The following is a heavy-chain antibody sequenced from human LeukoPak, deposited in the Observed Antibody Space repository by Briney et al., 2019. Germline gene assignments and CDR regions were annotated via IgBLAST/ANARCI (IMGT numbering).Heavy chain of an antibody. J-gene: IGHJ4*02. CDR3: ATLVVPAAKRGV. CDR2: FDPAAGTT. Sequence: ASVKVSCKVSGDILSELSIHWVRQTPGKGFEWMGGFDPAAGTTLYAQTFQDRIIMTEDTSTGTTYMELDSLTSDDPAMYYCATLVVPAAKRGVWGQGTLVTVSS. CDR1: GDILSELS. V-gene: IGHV1-24*01. D-gene: IGHD2-21*01.